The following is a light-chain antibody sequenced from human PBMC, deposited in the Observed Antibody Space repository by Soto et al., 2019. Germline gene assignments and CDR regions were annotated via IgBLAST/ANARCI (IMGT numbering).Light chain of an antibody. Sequence: QSVLTQPPSASGSAGQSVTISCTGSNSDVGGYNFVSWFQQHPGKAPKLLIYEVSKRPSGVPDRFSGSKSGNTASLTVSGLQAEDEADYYCAAWDDSPSGYVFGTGTKVTVL. CDR1: NSDVGGYNF. CDR3: AAWDDSPSGYV. V-gene: IGLV2-8*01. CDR2: EVS. J-gene: IGLJ1*01.